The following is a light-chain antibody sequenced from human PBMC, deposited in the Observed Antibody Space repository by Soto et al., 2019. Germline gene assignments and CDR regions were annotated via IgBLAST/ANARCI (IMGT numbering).Light chain of an antibody. Sequence: DIQMTQSPSSLSASVGDRVTITCRASQSISKYLNWYQQKPGKAPKLLIHAASSLQSGVPSRFSGSGSGTDFTLTISSLQPEDFATYYCQQSYSTSRLSFGGGTKVQIK. CDR3: QQSYSTSRLS. V-gene: IGKV1-39*01. CDR2: AAS. J-gene: IGKJ4*01. CDR1: QSISKY.